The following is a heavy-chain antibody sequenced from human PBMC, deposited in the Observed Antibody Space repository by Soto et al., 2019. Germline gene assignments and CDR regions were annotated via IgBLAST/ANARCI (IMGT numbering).Heavy chain of an antibody. V-gene: IGHV1-18*01. CDR1: GYTFTSYG. CDR2: ISAYNGNT. J-gene: IGHJ6*03. D-gene: IGHD2-2*01. CDR3: AKRPAVSDLSKLESQPYYMDV. Sequence: EASVKVSCKASGYTFTSYGISWVRQAPGQGLEWMGWISAYNGNTNYAQKLQGRVTMTTDTSTSTAYMELRSLRAEDTAVYYCAKRPAVSDLSKLESQPYYMDVWGKGTTVTVSS.